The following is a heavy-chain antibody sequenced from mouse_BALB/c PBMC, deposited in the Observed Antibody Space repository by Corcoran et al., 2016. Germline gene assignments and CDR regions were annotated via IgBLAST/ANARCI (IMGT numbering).Heavy chain of an antibody. CDR1: GFNIKDTY. D-gene: IGHD4-1*01. Sequence: EVQLQQSGAELVKPGASVKLSCTASGFNIKDTYMHWVKQRPEQGLGWIGRIDPANGNTKYDPKFQGKATITADTSSNTAYLQLSSLTSEDTAVYYCANWDWYVDVWGAGTTVTVSS. CDR2: IDPANGNT. V-gene: IGHV14-3*02. CDR3: ANWDWYVDV. J-gene: IGHJ1*01.